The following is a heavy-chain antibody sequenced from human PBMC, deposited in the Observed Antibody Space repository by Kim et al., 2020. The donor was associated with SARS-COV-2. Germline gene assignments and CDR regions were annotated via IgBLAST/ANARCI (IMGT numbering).Heavy chain of an antibody. D-gene: IGHD1-26*01. V-gene: IGHV3-30*07. J-gene: IGHJ4*02. CDR3: ARDGGVGATTGLDY. Sequence: ADSVKGRFTISSDNSKNTLYLQMNSLRAEDTAVYYCARDGGVGATTGLDYWGQGTLVTVSS.